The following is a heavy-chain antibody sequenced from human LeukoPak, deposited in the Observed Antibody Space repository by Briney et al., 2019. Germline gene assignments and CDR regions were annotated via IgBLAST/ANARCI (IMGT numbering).Heavy chain of an antibody. V-gene: IGHV3-33*06. CDR1: GFTFSSYG. CDR3: AKSWLVGIWYFDY. D-gene: IGHD6-19*01. CDR2: IWYDGSNK. Sequence: GGSLGLSCAASGFTFSSYGMHWVRQAPGKGLEWVAVIWYDGSNKYYADSVKGRFTISRDNSKNTLYLQMNSLRAEDTAVYYCAKSWLVGIWYFDYWGQGTLVTVSS. J-gene: IGHJ4*02.